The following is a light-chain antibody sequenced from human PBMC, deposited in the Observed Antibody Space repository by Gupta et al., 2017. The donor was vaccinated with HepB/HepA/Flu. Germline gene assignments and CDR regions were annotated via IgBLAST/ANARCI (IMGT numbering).Light chain of an antibody. CDR1: ILTKQY. J-gene: IGLJ3*02. V-gene: IGLV3-25*03. CDR3: QSADTSGTDWV. Sequence: SYDLTQPPPVSVSLGPTAKITGSGDILTKQYTYWYQQRPGLAPVLVIYNDTERPSEIPERFSGAISGTTVTLTISGVQAEDEAGYYCQSADTSGTDWVLGGGTNLTVL. CDR2: NDT.